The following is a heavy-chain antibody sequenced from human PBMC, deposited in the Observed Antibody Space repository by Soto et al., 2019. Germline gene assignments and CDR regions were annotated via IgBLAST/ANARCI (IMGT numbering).Heavy chain of an antibody. D-gene: IGHD5-18*01. CDR3: ARCIQEDYYYGMDV. V-gene: IGHV1-18*04. Sequence: ASVKVSCKASGYTFTSYYMHWVRQAPGQGLEWMGRISADNINTKYAQKFRGRVTMTTDTSTSTVYTELRNLRSDDTAVYYCARCIQEDYYYGMDVWGQGTTVTVSS. CDR2: ISADNINT. CDR1: GYTFTSYY. J-gene: IGHJ6*02.